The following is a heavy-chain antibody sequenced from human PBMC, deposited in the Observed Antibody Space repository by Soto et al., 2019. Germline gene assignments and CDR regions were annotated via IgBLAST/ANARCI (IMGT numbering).Heavy chain of an antibody. V-gene: IGHV3-48*02. CDR3: ARGAAGPGDYYYYGMDV. CDR2: ISSSSRTI. D-gene: IGHD6-19*01. J-gene: IGHJ6*02. Sequence: EVQLVESGGGLVQPGGSLRLSCAASGFTFSSYSMNWVRQAPGKGLEWVSYISSSSRTIYYADSVKGRFTISRDNAKNSLYLQMNSLRDEDTAVYYCARGAAGPGDYYYYGMDVWGQGTTVTVSS. CDR1: GFTFSSYS.